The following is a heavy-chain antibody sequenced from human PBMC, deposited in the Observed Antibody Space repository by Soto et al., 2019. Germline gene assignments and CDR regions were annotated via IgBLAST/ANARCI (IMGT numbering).Heavy chain of an antibody. CDR1: GASMSSFY. Sequence: SETLSLTCTVPGASMSSFYWTWIRQPAGRGLEWIAYIHTRGITNYNPSLKSRVTISVDASKNQFSLNLNSVTAADTAVYYCARDLSMTYYRGVDVWGPGTSVTVSS. J-gene: IGHJ6*02. CDR2: IHTRGIT. D-gene: IGHD3-22*01. CDR3: ARDLSMTYYRGVDV. V-gene: IGHV4-4*07.